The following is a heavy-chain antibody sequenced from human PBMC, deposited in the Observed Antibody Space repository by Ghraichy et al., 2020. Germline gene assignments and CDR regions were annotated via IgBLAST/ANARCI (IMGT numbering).Heavy chain of an antibody. CDR3: ARSPGYCSSTSCLRDWYFDL. V-gene: IGHV4-39*01. Sequence: ETLSLTCTVSGGSISSSSYYWGWIRQPPGKGLEWIGSIYYSGSTYYNPSLKSRVTISVDTSKNQFSLKLSSVTAADTAVYYCARSPGYCSSTSCLRDWYFDLWGRGTLVTVSS. CDR2: IYYSGST. D-gene: IGHD2-2*01. J-gene: IGHJ2*01. CDR1: GGSISSSSYY.